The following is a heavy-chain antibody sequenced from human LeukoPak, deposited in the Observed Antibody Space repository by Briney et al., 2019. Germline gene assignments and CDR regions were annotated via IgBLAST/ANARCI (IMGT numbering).Heavy chain of an antibody. CDR1: GFIFSRSS. J-gene: IGHJ4*02. Sequence: GGSLRLSCAGSGFIFSRSSMTWVGQSPGKGLEWVATINPDGSMKWYLDSVNGRFTISRDNSDNAVFLQMNSLRVEDMAVYYCAKLLGDVTTLDYWGQGILVTVSS. V-gene: IGHV3-7*01. D-gene: IGHD3-16*01. CDR2: INPDGSMK. CDR3: AKLLGDVTTLDY.